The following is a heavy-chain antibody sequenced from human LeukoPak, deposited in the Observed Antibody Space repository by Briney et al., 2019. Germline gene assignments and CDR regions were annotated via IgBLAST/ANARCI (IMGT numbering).Heavy chain of an antibody. CDR1: GYSFTSYW. CDR3: ARSPSGVAVAGYFDY. Sequence: GESLQISCQGSGYSFTSYWIGWVRQMPGKGLEWMGIIYPGYSDTRYSPSFQGQVTISADKSISTAYLQWSSLKASDTAMYYCARSPSGVAVAGYFDYWGQGTLVTVSS. V-gene: IGHV5-51*01. J-gene: IGHJ4*02. CDR2: IYPGYSDT. D-gene: IGHD6-19*01.